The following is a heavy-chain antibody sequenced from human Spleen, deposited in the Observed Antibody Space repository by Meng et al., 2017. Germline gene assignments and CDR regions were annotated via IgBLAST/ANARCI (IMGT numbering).Heavy chain of an antibody. V-gene: IGHV1-69*02. J-gene: IGHJ4*02. D-gene: IGHD1-26*01. CDR2: IVPILDRP. CDR3: ASYYLGCY. CDR1: GGTLSSYP. Sequence: QVQLVQSGAEVKKPGSSLKVSCKASGGTLSSYPIAWVRQAPGQGLEWMGRIVPILDRPNYAENFQDRVTITADKSTNTAYMELSSLRSDDTAIYYCASYYLGCYWGQGTLVTVSS.